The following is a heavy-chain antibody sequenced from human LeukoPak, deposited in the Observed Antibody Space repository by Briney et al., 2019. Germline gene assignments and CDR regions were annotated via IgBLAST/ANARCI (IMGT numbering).Heavy chain of an antibody. CDR2: INPNSGNT. CDR3: ARDSGYYDSTFDP. V-gene: IGHV1-18*04. D-gene: IGHD3-22*01. CDR1: GYTFTGYY. Sequence: ASVKVSCKASGYTFTGYYMHWVRQAPGQGLEWMGWINPNSGNTNYAQKLQGRVTMTTDTSTSTAYMELRSLRSDDTAVYYCARDSGYYDSTFDPWGQGTLVTVSS. J-gene: IGHJ5*02.